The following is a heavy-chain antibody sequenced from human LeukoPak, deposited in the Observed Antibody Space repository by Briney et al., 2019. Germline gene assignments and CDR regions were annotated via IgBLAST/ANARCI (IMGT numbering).Heavy chain of an antibody. CDR1: GGSLSGYY. D-gene: IGHD2-2*01. CDR3: ARKDIVVVPAAMTPAP. V-gene: IGHV4-34*01. CDR2: INHSGST. J-gene: IGHJ5*02. Sequence: SETLSLTCAVYGGSLSGYYWSWIRQPPGKGLEWIGEINHSGSTNYNPSLKSRVTISVDTSKNQFSLKLSSVTAADTAVYYCARKDIVVVPAAMTPAPWGQGTLVTVSP.